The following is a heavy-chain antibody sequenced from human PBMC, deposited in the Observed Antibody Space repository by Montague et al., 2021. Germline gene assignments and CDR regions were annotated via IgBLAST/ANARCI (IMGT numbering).Heavy chain of an antibody. CDR3: ARGDSSGWNPLFDN. J-gene: IGHJ4*02. CDR2: IYHSGST. Sequence: SETLSLTRAVSGGSISSNNWWSWVRQPPGKGLEWVGEIYHSGSTNYNPSLKSRVTISVDKSKNQFSLKLKYVTAADTAVYYCARGDSSGWNPLFDNWGQGTLVTVSS. CDR1: GGSISSNNW. V-gene: IGHV4-4*02. D-gene: IGHD6-19*01.